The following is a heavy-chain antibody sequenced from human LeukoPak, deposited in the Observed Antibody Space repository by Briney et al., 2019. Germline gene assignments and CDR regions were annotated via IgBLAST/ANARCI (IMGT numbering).Heavy chain of an antibody. V-gene: IGHV3-21*01. D-gene: IGHD2-15*01. CDR1: GFILSSYS. CDR3: ARLRRGYCSGGSCSYGVRLNYYYGMDV. Sequence: GGSLRLSCAASGFILSSYSMTWVRQAPGKGLEWVSSISSSSGYVYYADSVKGRFTISRDNAKNSLYLQMNSLRAEDTAVYYCARLRRGYCSGGSCSYGVRLNYYYGMDVWGQGTTVTVSS. CDR2: ISSSSGYV. J-gene: IGHJ6*02.